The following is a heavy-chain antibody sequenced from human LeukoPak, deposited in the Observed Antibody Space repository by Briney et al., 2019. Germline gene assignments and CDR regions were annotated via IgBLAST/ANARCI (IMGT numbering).Heavy chain of an antibody. D-gene: IGHD1-26*01. V-gene: IGHV3-30-3*01. CDR1: GFTFSRYA. J-gene: IGHJ4*02. CDR2: ISYDENNE. Sequence: GRSLRLSCAASGFTFSRYAMHWVRQAPGKGLEWVAVISYDENNENYADSVKGRFTISRDNSKSTLYLQMNSLRVEDTAVYYCARAYAGSYSGGDYWGQGTLVTVSS. CDR3: ARAYAGSYSGGDY.